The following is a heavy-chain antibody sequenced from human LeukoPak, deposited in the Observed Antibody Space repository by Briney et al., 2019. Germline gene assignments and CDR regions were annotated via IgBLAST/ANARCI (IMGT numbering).Heavy chain of an antibody. CDR2: ISSSGSTI. Sequence: PGGSLRLSCAASGFTFSDYYMSWIRQAPGKGLEWVSYISSSGSTIYYADSVKGRFTISRDNAKNSLYLQMNSLRAEDTAVYYCAKDSYRGSYYDYWGQGTLVTFSS. D-gene: IGHD1-26*01. J-gene: IGHJ4*02. CDR1: GFTFSDYY. V-gene: IGHV3-11*04. CDR3: AKDSYRGSYYDY.